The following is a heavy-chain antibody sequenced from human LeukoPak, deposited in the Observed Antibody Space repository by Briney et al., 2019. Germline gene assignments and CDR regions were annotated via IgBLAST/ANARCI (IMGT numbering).Heavy chain of an antibody. CDR3: ARSYCSSTSCYGVGAFDI. V-gene: IGHV4-39*01. D-gene: IGHD2-2*01. J-gene: IGHJ3*02. Sequence: PSETLSLTCTASGGSISSSSYYWGWIRQPPGKGLEWIGSIHYSGSTYYNPSLKSRVTISVDTSKNQFSLKLNSVTAADTAVYYCARSYCSSTSCYGVGAFDIWGQGTTVTVSS. CDR1: GGSISSSSYY. CDR2: IHYSGST.